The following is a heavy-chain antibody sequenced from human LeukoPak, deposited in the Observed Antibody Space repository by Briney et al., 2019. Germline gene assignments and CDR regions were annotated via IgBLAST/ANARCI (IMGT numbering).Heavy chain of an antibody. J-gene: IGHJ4*02. V-gene: IGHV3-66*02. CDR3: ARDLDYRTSGGFDY. CDR2: IYSGGST. Sequence: PGGSLRLSCAASGFTVSSNYMSWVRQAPGKGLEWVSIIYSGGSTYYADSVKGRFTISRDNSKNTLYLQMNSLRAEDTALYYCARDLDYRTSGGFDYWGQGTLVTVSS. CDR1: GFTVSSNY. D-gene: IGHD2-8*01.